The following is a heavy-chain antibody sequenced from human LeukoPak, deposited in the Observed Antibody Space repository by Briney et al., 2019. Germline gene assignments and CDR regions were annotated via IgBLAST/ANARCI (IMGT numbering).Heavy chain of an antibody. D-gene: IGHD3-10*01. CDR2: IYYSGST. CDR3: ARGGYYGSGNDFRFDP. V-gene: IGHV4-59*01. J-gene: IGHJ5*02. CDR1: GGSISSYY. Sequence: SETLSHTCTVSGGSISSYYWSWIRQPPGKGLEWIGYIYYSGSTNYKPSLKSRVTISVDTSKNQFSLKLSSVTAADTAVYYCARGGYYGSGNDFRFDPWGQGTLVTVSS.